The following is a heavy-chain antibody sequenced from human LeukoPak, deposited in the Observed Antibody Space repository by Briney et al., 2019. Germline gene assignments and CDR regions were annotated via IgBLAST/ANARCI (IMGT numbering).Heavy chain of an antibody. Sequence: GGSLRLSCVASGVTFRNYWMSWVRQAPGKGPEWVANINQDSSEKYYVDSVKGRFTISRDNAKNSLYLQMNSLRAEDTAVYYCAELGITMIGGVWGKGTTVTISS. V-gene: IGHV3-7*01. D-gene: IGHD3-10*02. CDR2: INQDSSEK. J-gene: IGHJ6*04. CDR3: AELGITMIGGV. CDR1: GVTFRNYW.